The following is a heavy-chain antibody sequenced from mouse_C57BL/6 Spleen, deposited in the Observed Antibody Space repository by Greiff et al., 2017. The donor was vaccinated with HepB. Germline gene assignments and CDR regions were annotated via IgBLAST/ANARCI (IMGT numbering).Heavy chain of an antibody. Sequence: VKLMESGPGLVQPSQSLSITCTVSGFSLTSYGVHWVRQSPGKGLEWLGVIWRGGSTDYNAAFMSRLSITKDNSKSQVFFKMNSLQADDTAIYYCAKNEEGGYYDAMDYWGQGTSVTVSS. CDR1: GFSLTSYG. CDR3: AKNEEGGYYDAMDY. CDR2: IWRGGST. D-gene: IGHD2-2*01. J-gene: IGHJ4*01. V-gene: IGHV2-5*01.